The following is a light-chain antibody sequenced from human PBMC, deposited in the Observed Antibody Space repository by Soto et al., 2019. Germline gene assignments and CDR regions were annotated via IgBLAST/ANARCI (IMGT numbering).Light chain of an antibody. CDR3: QQTYSTPIT. CDR1: QTISNY. J-gene: IGKJ5*01. CDR2: AAS. Sequence: DIQMTRSPSSLSASVGDRVSITCRASQTISNYLNWYQQKPGKAPYLLIYAASSLQSGVPSRFSGSSSGTDFTLTITSLQPEDFATYYCQQTYSTPITVGQGTRLEIK. V-gene: IGKV1-39*01.